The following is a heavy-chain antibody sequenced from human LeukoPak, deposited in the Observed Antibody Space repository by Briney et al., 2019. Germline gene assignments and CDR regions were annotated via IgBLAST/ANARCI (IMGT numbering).Heavy chain of an antibody. D-gene: IGHD3-10*01. CDR3: ARQSMVQGVILTFSWFDP. V-gene: IGHV1-69*13. CDR1: GGTFSSYA. J-gene: IGHJ5*02. Sequence: ASVKVSCKASGGTFSSYAISWVRQAPGQGLEWMGGIIPIFGTANYAQKFQGRVTITADESTSTAYMELSSLRSEDTAVYYCARQSMVQGVILTFSWFDPWGQGTLVTVSS. CDR2: IIPIFGTA.